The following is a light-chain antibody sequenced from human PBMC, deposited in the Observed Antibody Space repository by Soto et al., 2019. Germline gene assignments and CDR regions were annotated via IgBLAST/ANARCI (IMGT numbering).Light chain of an antibody. J-gene: IGLJ2*01. CDR2: DVN. Sequence: QSALTQPASVSGSPGQSITLSCTGTSSVIGGYDYVSWYQRHPGKVPKLIIYDVNNRPSGVSNRFSGSKSGNTASLTISGLQAEDEADYYCTSYASGSSHVVFGGGTKLTVL. CDR1: SSVIGGYDY. CDR3: TSYASGSSHVV. V-gene: IGLV2-14*01.